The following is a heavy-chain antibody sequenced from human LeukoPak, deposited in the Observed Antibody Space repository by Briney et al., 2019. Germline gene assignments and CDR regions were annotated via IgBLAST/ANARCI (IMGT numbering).Heavy chain of an antibody. CDR1: GFTFSSYS. CDR2: ISSSSSYI. V-gene: IGHV3-21*01. J-gene: IGHJ6*03. CDR3: ESTYCSSTSCYVTGYYYYYYMDV. D-gene: IGHD2-2*01. Sequence: KSGGSLRLSCAASGFTFSSYSMNWVRQAPGKGLEWVSSISSSSSYIYYADSVKGRFTISRDNAKNSLYLQMNSLRAEDTAVYYCESTYCSSTSCYVTGYYYYYYMDVWGKGTTVTVSS.